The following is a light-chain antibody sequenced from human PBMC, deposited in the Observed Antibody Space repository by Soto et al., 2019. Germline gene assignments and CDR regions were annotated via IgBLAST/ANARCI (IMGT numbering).Light chain of an antibody. CDR1: QSISNW. Sequence: DIQMTQSPSTLSASVRDRVTIACRASQSISNWLAWYQQKPGKAPKLLIYDASTLESGVPSRFSGSGSGTEFTLTISSLQPDDFATYYCLQDYSFPLTFGGGTKVEI. CDR3: LQDYSFPLT. CDR2: DAS. J-gene: IGKJ4*01. V-gene: IGKV1-5*01.